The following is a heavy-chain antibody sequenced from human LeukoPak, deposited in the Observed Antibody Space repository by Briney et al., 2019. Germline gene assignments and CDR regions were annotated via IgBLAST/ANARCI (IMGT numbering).Heavy chain of an antibody. Sequence: SETLSLTCAVSGYSISSGYYWGWIRQPPGKGLEWIGNIYHSGSTYYNPSLKSRATISVNKSKNQFSLKLRSVTAADTAVYYCARSVVTATLGWFDPWGQGTLVTVSS. V-gene: IGHV4-38-2*01. D-gene: IGHD2-21*02. CDR3: ARSVVTATLGWFDP. CDR2: IYHSGST. CDR1: GYSISSGYY. J-gene: IGHJ5*02.